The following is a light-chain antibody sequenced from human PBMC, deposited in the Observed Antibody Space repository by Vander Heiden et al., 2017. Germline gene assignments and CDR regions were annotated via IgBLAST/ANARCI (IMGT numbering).Light chain of an antibody. CDR1: SSDVGSYNH. J-gene: IGLJ1*01. CDR2: EVS. CDR3: SSFTSSYIYV. V-gene: IGLV2-18*02. Sequence: QSALTQPPSVSGSPGQSVTISCTGTSSDVGSYNHVSWYQQPPGTAPKLMFYEVSSRPSGVPVRFSGSKSGNTASLTISGLQAENEADYYCSSFTSSYIYVFGTGTKVTVL.